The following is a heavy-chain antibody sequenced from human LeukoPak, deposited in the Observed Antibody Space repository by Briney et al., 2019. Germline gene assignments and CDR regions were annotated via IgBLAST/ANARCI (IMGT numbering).Heavy chain of an antibody. V-gene: IGHV3-30*04. CDR2: ISYDGSNK. Sequence: PGGSLRLSCAASGFTFSSYAMHWVHQAPGKGLEWVAVISYDGSNKYYADSVKGRLTISRDNSKNTLYLQMNSLSAEATDVYYCARDRIVVVTARYYYYGMDVWGQGTTVTVSS. CDR3: ARDRIVVVTARYYYYGMDV. CDR1: GFTFSSYA. D-gene: IGHD2-21*02. J-gene: IGHJ6*02.